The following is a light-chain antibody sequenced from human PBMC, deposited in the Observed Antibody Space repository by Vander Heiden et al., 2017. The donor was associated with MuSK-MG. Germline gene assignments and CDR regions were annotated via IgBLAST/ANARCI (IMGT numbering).Light chain of an antibody. CDR1: QSLLHSNGYNY. CDR3: RQSLQSPLT. Sequence: DIVLTQSPLSLPVTPGEPASISCRSSQSLLHSNGYNYLDWYLQKPGQSPQLLIYLGSNRASGVPDRFSGSGSGTDFTLKISIVEAEDVGVYYCRQSLQSPLTFGGWTKVEIK. CDR2: LGS. V-gene: IGKV2-28*01. J-gene: IGKJ4*01.